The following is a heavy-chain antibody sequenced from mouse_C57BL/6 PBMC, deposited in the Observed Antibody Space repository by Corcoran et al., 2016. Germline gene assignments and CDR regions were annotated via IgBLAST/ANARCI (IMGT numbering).Heavy chain of an antibody. V-gene: IGHV1-80*01. D-gene: IGHD1-1*01. CDR2: IYPGDGDT. CDR1: GYAFSSYW. Sequence: QVQLQQSGAELVKPGASVKISCKASGYAFSSYWMNWVKQRPGKGLEWIGQIYPGDGDTNYNGKFKGKATLTADKSSSTAYMQLSSLTSEDSAVYFWARRWVEGYAMDYWGQGTSVTVSS. CDR3: ARRWVEGYAMDY. J-gene: IGHJ4*01.